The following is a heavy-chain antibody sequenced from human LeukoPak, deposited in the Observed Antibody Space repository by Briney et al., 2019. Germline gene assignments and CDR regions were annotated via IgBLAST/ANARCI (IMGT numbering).Heavy chain of an antibody. J-gene: IGHJ4*02. V-gene: IGHV3-43*01. D-gene: IGHD3-10*01. Sequence: PGRSLRLSCAASGFTFDDYAMHWVRQAPGKGLDWVSLISWEGQTTYYADSVRGRLSISRDNNKNSLFLEMNSLTTDDTGFYYCTRDTDFGSPTNYFDHWGQGTLVSVPS. CDR1: GFTFDDYA. CDR3: TRDTDFGSPTNYFDH. CDR2: ISWEGQTT.